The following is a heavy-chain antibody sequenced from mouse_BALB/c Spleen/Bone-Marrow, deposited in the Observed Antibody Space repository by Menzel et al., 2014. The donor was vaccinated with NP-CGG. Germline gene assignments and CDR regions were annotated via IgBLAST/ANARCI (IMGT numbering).Heavy chain of an antibody. D-gene: IGHD2-1*01. J-gene: IGHJ4*01. CDR2: VNPYNGGT. V-gene: IGHV1-19*01. CDR1: GYTFTDYY. Sequence: VQLQQSGPELVKPGASVKMSCKASGYTFTDYYMDWVKQSHGESFEWIGRVNPYNGGTSYNQKFKGKATLTVDKSSSTAYMELNSLTSEDSAVYYCAISPYGNFYAVDYWGQGTSVTVSS. CDR3: AISPYGNFYAVDY.